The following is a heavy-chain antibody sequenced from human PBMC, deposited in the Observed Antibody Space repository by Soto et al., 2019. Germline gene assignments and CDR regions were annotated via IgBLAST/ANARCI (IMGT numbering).Heavy chain of an antibody. CDR2: IIPISGTA. J-gene: IGHJ6*02. Sequence: QVQLVQSGAEVKKPGSSVKVSCKASGGTFSSYAISWVRQAPGQGLEWMGGIIPISGTANYAQKFQGRVTITADESTRAAYMELSSLRSEDTAVYYWARAQGSSTSLELYYYYYYGMDVWGQGTRVSVSS. CDR3: ARAQGSSTSLELYYYYYYGMDV. D-gene: IGHD2-2*01. CDR1: GGTFSSYA. V-gene: IGHV1-69*01.